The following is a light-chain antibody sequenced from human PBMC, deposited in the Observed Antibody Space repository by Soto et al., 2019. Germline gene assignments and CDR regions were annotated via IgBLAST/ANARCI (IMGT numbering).Light chain of an antibody. Sequence: QSALTQPPSASGSPGQSVTISCTGTSSDVGGYNFLSWYQQHPGKAPKLMIYDVNKRPSGVPDRFSGSKSGNTASLTVSGLQSEDEADYYCSSYAGSSNLVFGGGTKVTVL. V-gene: IGLV2-8*01. J-gene: IGLJ3*02. CDR1: SSDVGGYNF. CDR2: DVN. CDR3: SSYAGSSNLV.